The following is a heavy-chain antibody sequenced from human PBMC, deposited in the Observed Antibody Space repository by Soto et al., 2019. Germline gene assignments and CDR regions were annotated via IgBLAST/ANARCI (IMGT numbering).Heavy chain of an antibody. CDR3: ASGYYYDSSGYYGPDAFDI. CDR1: GFNFSSYS. Sequence: GGSLRLSSAASGFNFSSYSMNWVRQAPGKGLEWVSSISSSSSSYIYYADSVKGRFTISRDNAKNSLYLQMNSLRAEDTAVYYCASGYYYDSSGYYGPDAFDIWGQGTMVTVSS. J-gene: IGHJ3*02. CDR2: ISSSSSSYI. D-gene: IGHD3-22*01. V-gene: IGHV3-21*01.